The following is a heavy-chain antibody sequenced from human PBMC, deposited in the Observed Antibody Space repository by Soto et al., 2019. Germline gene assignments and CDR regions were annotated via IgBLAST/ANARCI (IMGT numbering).Heavy chain of an antibody. V-gene: IGHV1-3*01. CDR2: INAGNGNT. CDR1: GYTFTSYA. Sequence: ASVKVSCKASGYTFTSYAMHWVRQAPGQRLEWMGWINAGNGNTKYSQKFQGRVTITRDTSASTAYMELSSLRSEDTAVYYCARVRIAHCTNGVCPWPFDYWGQGTLVTVYS. CDR3: ARVRIAHCTNGVCPWPFDY. J-gene: IGHJ4*02. D-gene: IGHD2-8*01.